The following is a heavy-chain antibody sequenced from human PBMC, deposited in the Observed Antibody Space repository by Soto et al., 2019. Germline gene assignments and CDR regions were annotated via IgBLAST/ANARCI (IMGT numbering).Heavy chain of an antibody. Sequence: KSSETLSLTCAVYGGSFSGYYWNWIRQPPGKGLEWIGELNHSGSTKYNPSLKSRVSISVDTSKNQFSLRLNSVTAADTAVYYCARDKNYYYYGMDVWGQGTTVTVSS. CDR3: ARDKNYYYYGMDV. V-gene: IGHV4-34*01. J-gene: IGHJ6*02. CDR2: LNHSGST. CDR1: GGSFSGYY.